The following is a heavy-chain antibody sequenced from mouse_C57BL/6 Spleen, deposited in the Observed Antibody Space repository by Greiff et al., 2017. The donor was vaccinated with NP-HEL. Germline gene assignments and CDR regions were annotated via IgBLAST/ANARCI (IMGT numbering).Heavy chain of an antibody. CDR1: GYTFTSYW. D-gene: IGHD1-1*01. CDR3: ASYYGSRKDYAMDY. Sequence: QVHVKQSGAELVKPGASVKMSCKASGYTFTSYWITWVKQRPGQGLEWIGDIYPGSGSTNYNEKFKSKATLTVDTSSSTAYMQLSSLTSEDSAVYYCASYYGSRKDYAMDYWGQGTSVTVSS. V-gene: IGHV1-55*01. CDR2: IYPGSGST. J-gene: IGHJ4*01.